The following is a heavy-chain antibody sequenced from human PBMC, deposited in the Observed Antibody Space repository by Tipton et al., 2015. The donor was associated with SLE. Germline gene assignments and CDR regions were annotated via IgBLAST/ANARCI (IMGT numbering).Heavy chain of an antibody. D-gene: IGHD4-17*01. Sequence: RSLRLSCAASGFTFSSYWMHWVRQAPGKGLEWVAVIFYDGSDKYYADSVKGRFTISRDNSKNTLYLQMNSLRADDTAVYYCARDFRGETTVTIGTDYWGQGTLVTVSS. CDR2: IFYDGSDK. J-gene: IGHJ4*02. CDR1: GFTFSSYW. CDR3: ARDFRGETTVTIGTDY. V-gene: IGHV3-33*08.